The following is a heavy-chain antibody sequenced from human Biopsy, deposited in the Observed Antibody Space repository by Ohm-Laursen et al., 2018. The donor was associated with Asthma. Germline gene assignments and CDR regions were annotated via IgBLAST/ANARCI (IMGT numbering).Heavy chain of an antibody. CDR1: RFTYD. Sequence: SLRLSCTASRFTYDIHWVRQAPGKGLEWVAVISYDGSSIYYADSVKGRFTISRDNSKNTLSLQMNSLTAEDTAVYYCAREGVAGTHIEDWGQGTLVTVSS. V-gene: IGHV3-30-3*01. D-gene: IGHD6-19*01. CDR3: AREGVAGTHIED. J-gene: IGHJ4*02. CDR2: ISYDGSSI.